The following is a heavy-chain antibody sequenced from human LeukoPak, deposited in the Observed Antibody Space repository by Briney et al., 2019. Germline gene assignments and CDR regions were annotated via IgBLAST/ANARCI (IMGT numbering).Heavy chain of an antibody. Sequence: GGSLTLSCAASGFTFSSYSMNWVRQAPGKGLEWVSNSSRGKSTIYYTDSVKGRFPISRDNAKNSLYLQMNRLRAEDNAVYYCARGARGFWRGYYHHWGEGTLVPVSS. V-gene: IGHV3-48*01. CDR3: ARGARGFWRGYYHH. CDR1: GFTFSSYS. J-gene: IGHJ5*02. CDR2: SSRGKSTI. D-gene: IGHD3-3*01.